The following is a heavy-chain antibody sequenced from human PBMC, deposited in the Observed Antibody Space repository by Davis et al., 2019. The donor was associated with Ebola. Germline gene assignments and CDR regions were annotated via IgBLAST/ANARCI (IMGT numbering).Heavy chain of an antibody. CDR1: GYSFTSYW. CDR2: IYPGDSET. Sequence: GESLKISCQGSGYSFTSYWIAWVRQMPGKGLECMGIIYPGDSETRYSPSFQGQVTISADKSITTAYLQWSSLKASDTAMYYCARASSGSQIWDYWGQGTLVTVSS. J-gene: IGHJ4*02. D-gene: IGHD3-10*01. CDR3: ARASSGSQIWDY. V-gene: IGHV5-51*01.